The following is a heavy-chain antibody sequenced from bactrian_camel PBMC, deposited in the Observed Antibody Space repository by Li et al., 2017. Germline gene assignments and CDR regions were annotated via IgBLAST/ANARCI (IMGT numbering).Heavy chain of an antibody. CDR2: IDSLGRT. V-gene: IGHV3S53*01. CDR3: AARPVNTRACVAGGRYEFGY. Sequence: HVQLVESGGGSVQAGGSLTLSCTVSQRVLFYCMGITRRAPGKDNEGVASIDSLGRTNYHSAVNGRFTISRDKDKNTLYLQMDNLQPEDTAVYYCAARPVNTRACVAGGRYEFGYWGQGTQVTVS. J-gene: IGHJ4*01. CDR1: QRVLFYC.